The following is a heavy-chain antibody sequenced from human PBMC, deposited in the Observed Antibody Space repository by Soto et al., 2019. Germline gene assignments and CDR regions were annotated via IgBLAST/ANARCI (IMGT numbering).Heavy chain of an antibody. V-gene: IGHV3-21*01. CDR1: GFSFSDYT. CDR2: ISGSTSYT. J-gene: IGHJ6*03. Sequence: EVQLVESGGGLVKPGGSLRLSCAASGFSFSDYTMNWVRQAPGKGLEWVSSISGSTSYTYYADSLKGRFTVSRDNAEKSLYLQMHSLRAEDTAVYYCARDGAFCSGTGCRDYYHYMDFWGKGNTVTVSS. D-gene: IGHD2-2*01. CDR3: ARDGAFCSGTGCRDYYHYMDF.